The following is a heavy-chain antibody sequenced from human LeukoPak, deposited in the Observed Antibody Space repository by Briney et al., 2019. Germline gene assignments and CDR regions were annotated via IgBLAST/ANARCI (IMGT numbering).Heavy chain of an antibody. CDR2: IIPIFGTA. Sequence: SVTVSCKASGGTFSSYAISWVRQAPGQGLEWMGGIIPIFGTANYAQKFQGRVTITADESTSTAYMELSSLRSEDTAVYYCARTDTAMVNSDYWGQGTLVTVSS. J-gene: IGHJ4*02. CDR3: ARTDTAMVNSDY. D-gene: IGHD5-18*01. V-gene: IGHV1-69*13. CDR1: GGTFSSYA.